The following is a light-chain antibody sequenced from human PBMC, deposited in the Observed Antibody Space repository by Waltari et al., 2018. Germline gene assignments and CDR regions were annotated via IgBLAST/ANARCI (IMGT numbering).Light chain of an antibody. V-gene: IGKV3-15*01. J-gene: IGKJ1*01. CDR2: GAS. Sequence: EILMTQSPATLSLSPGERATLSCRASQSVSSNLAWYQQKPGQAPRLLIYGASTRATGIPARFSGSGSGTEFTLTISSLQSEDFGVYYCQSTTFGQGTNVEIK. CDR3: QSTT. CDR1: QSVSSN.